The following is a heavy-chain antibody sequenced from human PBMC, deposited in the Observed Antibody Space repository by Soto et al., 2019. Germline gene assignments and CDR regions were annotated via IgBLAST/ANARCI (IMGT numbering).Heavy chain of an antibody. V-gene: IGHV4-30-4*01. CDR3: ASARDGYNLDY. CDR1: GGSISSGDYY. CDR2: IYYSGST. D-gene: IGHD5-12*01. J-gene: IGHJ4*02. Sequence: LSLTCTVSGGSISSGDYYWSWIRQPPGKGLEWIGYIYYSGSTYYNPSLKSRVTISVDTSKNQFSLKLSSVTAADTAVYYCASARDGYNLDYWGQGTLVTVSS.